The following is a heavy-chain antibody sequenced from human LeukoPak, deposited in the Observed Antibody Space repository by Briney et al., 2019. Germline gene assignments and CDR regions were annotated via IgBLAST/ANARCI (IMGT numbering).Heavy chain of an antibody. Sequence: GGSLRLSCAASGFIFSSYDMHWVRQAPGKGLEWVAVISYDGTNKYYADSVKGRFTISRDNSKNTLYLQMGSLKTEDTAVYYCARNHGYGEYWGREPWSPPPQ. CDR3: ARNHGYGEY. CDR2: ISYDGTNK. D-gene: IGHD5-12*01. CDR1: GFIFSSYD. J-gene: IGHJ4*02. V-gene: IGHV3-30*03.